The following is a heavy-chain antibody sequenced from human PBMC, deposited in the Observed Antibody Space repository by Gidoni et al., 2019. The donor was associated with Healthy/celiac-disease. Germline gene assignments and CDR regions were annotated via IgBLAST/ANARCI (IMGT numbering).Heavy chain of an antibody. J-gene: IGHJ6*03. CDR3: ARDIKGDYYGSGSYFHYMDV. CDR1: GGTFSSYT. Sequence: QVQLVQSGDEVKKPGSSVKVSCKASGGTFSSYTISWVRQAPGQGLEWMGRIIPILGIANYAQKFQGRVTITADKSTSTAYMELSSLRSEDTAVYYCARDIKGDYYGSGSYFHYMDVWGKGTTVTVSS. V-gene: IGHV1-69*08. CDR2: IIPILGIA. D-gene: IGHD3-10*01.